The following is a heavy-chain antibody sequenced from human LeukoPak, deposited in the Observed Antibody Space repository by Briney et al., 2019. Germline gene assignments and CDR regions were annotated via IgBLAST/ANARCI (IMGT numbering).Heavy chain of an antibody. CDR2: FDPEDGET. J-gene: IGHJ3*02. CDR3: ARALRVSDFWSGYDDASDI. Sequence: ASVKVSCKVSGYTLTELSMHWVRQAPGKGLEWMGGFDPEDGETIYAQKFQGRVTMTEDTSTDTAYMELSSLRSEDTAVYYCARALRVSDFWSGYDDASDIWGQGTMVTVSS. V-gene: IGHV1-24*01. CDR1: GYTLTELS. D-gene: IGHD3-3*01.